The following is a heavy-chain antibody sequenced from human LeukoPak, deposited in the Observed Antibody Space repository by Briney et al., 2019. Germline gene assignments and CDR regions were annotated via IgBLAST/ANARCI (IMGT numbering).Heavy chain of an antibody. CDR1: GGSISSYY. CDR2: INHSGST. CDR3: ARRQLPDRRYYYYMDV. Sequence: PSETLSLTCTVSGGSISSYYWSWIRQPPGKGLEWIGEINHSGSTNYNPSLKSRVTISVDTSKNQFPLKLSSVTAADTAVYYCARRQLPDRRYYYYMDVWGKGTTVTVSS. J-gene: IGHJ6*03. D-gene: IGHD6-6*01. V-gene: IGHV4-34*01.